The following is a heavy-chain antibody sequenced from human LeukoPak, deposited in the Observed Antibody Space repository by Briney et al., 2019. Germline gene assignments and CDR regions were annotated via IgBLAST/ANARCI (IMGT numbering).Heavy chain of an antibody. CDR3: AGTTNYDILTGYYREAFDI. J-gene: IGHJ3*02. Sequence: ASVKVSCEASGYTFTSYGISWVRQAPGQGLEWMGWISAYNGNTNYAQKLQGRVTMTTDTSTSTAYMELRSLRSDDTAVYYCAGTTNYDILTGYYREAFDIWGQGTMVTVSS. V-gene: IGHV1-18*04. D-gene: IGHD3-9*01. CDR1: GYTFTSYG. CDR2: ISAYNGNT.